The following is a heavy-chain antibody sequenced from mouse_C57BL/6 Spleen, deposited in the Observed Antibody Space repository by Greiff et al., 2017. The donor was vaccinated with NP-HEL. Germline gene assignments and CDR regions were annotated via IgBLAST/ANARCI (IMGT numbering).Heavy chain of an antibody. CDR3: ARDRGRYAMDY. V-gene: IGHV5-4*01. CDR2: ISDGGSYT. Sequence: EVQLVESGGGLVKPGGSLKLSCAASGFTFSSYAMSWVRQTPAKRLEWVATISDGGSYTYYPDNVKGRFTISRDNAKNNLYLQMSHLKSEDTAMYYCARDRGRYAMDYWGQGTSVTVSS. CDR1: GFTFSSYA. D-gene: IGHD3-3*01. J-gene: IGHJ4*01.